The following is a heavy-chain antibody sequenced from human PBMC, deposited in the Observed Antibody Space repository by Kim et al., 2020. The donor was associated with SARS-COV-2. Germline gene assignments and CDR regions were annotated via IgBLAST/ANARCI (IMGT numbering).Heavy chain of an antibody. J-gene: IGHJ6*03. Sequence: GGSLRLSCAASGFTFSSYAMSWVRQAPGKGVEWVSAISGSGGSTYYADSVKGRFTISRDNSKNTLYLQMNSLRAEDTAVYYCAKEGKYYDFWSGYLGDYYYSYMDVWGKGTTVTVSS. D-gene: IGHD3-3*01. CDR1: GFTFSSYA. V-gene: IGHV3-23*01. CDR2: ISGSGGST. CDR3: AKEGKYYDFWSGYLGDYYYSYMDV.